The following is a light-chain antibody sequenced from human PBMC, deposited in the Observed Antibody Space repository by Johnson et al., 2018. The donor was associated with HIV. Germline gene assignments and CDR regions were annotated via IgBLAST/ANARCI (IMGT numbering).Light chain of an antibody. J-gene: IGLJ1*01. CDR1: SSNIGNNY. CDR2: DNN. CDR3: GTWDSSLRVGF. Sequence: QPVLTQPPSVSAAPGHTVTISCSGSSSNIGNNYVSWYQQVPGTAPKLLIYDNNKRPPGLPDRFSGSKSGTSATLGIPALQTGDAAEYYCGTWDSSLRVGFFGTETKVTVL. V-gene: IGLV1-51*01.